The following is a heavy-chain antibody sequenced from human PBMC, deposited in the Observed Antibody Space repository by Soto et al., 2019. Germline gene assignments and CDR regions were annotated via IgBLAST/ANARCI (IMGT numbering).Heavy chain of an antibody. D-gene: IGHD2-21*02. J-gene: IGHJ4*02. CDR1: GGSISSGDYY. CDR3: ARVSVTDDY. CDR2: IYYSGST. Sequence: QVQLQESGPGLVKPSQTLSLTCTVSGGSISSGDYYWSWIRQPPGKGLEWIGYIYYSGSTYYNPSPXXRXTXXVDTSKNQFSLKLSSVTAADTAVYYCARVSVTDDYWGQGTLVTVSS. V-gene: IGHV4-30-4*01.